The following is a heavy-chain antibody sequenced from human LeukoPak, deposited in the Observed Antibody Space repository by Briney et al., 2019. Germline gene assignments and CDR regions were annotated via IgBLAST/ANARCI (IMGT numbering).Heavy chain of an antibody. Sequence: SGGSLRLSCAVSGFIFSSYIGHWVRQAPGKGLEWVALISSDGGTTYFADSVKGRFTVSRDNSENMLYLQMNSLGADDTAVYFSARGIWEESSVAFDLWGQGTMVTVS. CDR1: GFIFSSYI. D-gene: IGHD1-26*01. CDR3: ARGIWEESSVAFDL. J-gene: IGHJ3*01. V-gene: IGHV3-30-3*01. CDR2: ISSDGGTT.